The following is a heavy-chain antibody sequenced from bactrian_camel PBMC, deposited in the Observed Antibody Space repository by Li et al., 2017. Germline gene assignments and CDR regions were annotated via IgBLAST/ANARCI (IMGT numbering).Heavy chain of an antibody. CDR2: IDTSGGT. J-gene: IGHJ4*01. CDR1: GYGYSTRC. V-gene: IGHV3S1*01. CDR3: TKDLSYGTRDWTRST. D-gene: IGHD3*01. Sequence: HVQLVESGGGSVQAGGSLRLACAVSGYGYSTRCMAWFRQAPGNEREAVAFIDTSGGTNYAYSVAGRFTISKDNAKKTLYLQMTNLRIDDTAMYYCTKDLSYGTRDWTRSTRGLGTQVTVS.